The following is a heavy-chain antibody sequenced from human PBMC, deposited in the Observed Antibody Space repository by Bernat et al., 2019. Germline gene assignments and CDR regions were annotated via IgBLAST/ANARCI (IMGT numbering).Heavy chain of an antibody. V-gene: IGHV1-2*04. J-gene: IGHJ6*02. D-gene: IGHD6-13*01. CDR3: ARGKIGAAEYYYYYGMDV. CDR2: INPNSGGT. Sequence: QVQLVQSGAEVKKPGASVKVSCKASGYTFTGYYMHWVRQAPGQGLVWMGWINPNSGGTNYAQKFQGWVTMTRDTSISTAYMELRRLRSDDTAVYYCARGKIGAAEYYYYYGMDVWGQGTTVTVSS. CDR1: GYTFTGYY.